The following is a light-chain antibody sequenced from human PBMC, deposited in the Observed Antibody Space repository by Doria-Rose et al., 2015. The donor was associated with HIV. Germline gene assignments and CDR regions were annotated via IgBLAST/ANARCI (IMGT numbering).Light chain of an antibody. CDR2: DAS. V-gene: IGKV3-20*01. Sequence: EIVLKQSPGTLSLSPGERATLSCRASQRVKRSYLAWYQQKPGQAPRLLIYDASTRATGIPDRFSGSGSGTDFTLTISRLEPEDVAVYYCQQYGTSRGTFGQGTRLEIK. CDR3: QQYGTSRGT. J-gene: IGKJ5*01. CDR1: QRVKRSY.